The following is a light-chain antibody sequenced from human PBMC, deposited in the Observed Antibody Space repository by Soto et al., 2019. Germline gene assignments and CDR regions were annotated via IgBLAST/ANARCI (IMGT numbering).Light chain of an antibody. Sequence: EIVLTQSPGTLSLSPGESAALSCRASQSVTSNYLVWYRQKPGQAPRLLLYAISSRAAGIPDRFSGSGSGTDFTLTITRLEPEDSAVYYCQQHSNSPWTFGQVTRVEI. V-gene: IGKV3D-20*02. CDR2: AIS. CDR3: QQHSNSPWT. CDR1: QSVTSNY. J-gene: IGKJ1*01.